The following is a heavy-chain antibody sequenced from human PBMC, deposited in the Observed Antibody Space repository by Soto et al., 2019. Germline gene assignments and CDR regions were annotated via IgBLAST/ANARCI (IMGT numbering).Heavy chain of an antibody. CDR1: GFSLTTNGVG. Sequence: QITWKESGPALVKPTQTLTLTCTFSGFSLTTNGVGVAWIRQPPGKALEWLALINWDDDRHYNPSLTSRLTITKDTCKKQVVLTMTNMDPVDTATYYCAHKEFRTSSPFDFGDPGILVTVSS. CDR3: AHKEFRTSSPFDF. V-gene: IGHV2-5*02. CDR2: INWDDDR. J-gene: IGHJ4*02.